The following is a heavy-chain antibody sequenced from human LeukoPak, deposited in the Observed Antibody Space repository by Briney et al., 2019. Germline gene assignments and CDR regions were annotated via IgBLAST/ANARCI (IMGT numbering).Heavy chain of an antibody. J-gene: IGHJ4*02. CDR3: ARCCSGKVDD. CDR1: GGSISSYY. V-gene: IGHV4-59*08. D-gene: IGHD3-10*02. Sequence: SETLSLTCTDSGGSISSYYWSWIRQPPGKGLELIGYIYYSGSTNYNPSLKSRVTISVDTSNNQFSLKLSSVTAADTAVYYCARCCSGKVDDWGQGTLVTVSS. CDR2: IYYSGST.